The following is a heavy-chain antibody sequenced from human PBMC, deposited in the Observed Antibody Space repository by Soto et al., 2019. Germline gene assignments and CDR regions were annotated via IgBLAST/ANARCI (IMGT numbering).Heavy chain of an antibody. CDR2: IYYSGST. CDR1: GGSISNYY. J-gene: IGHJ4*02. D-gene: IGHD3-16*01. V-gene: IGHV4-59*08. CDR3: ARRWGTTFDY. Sequence: PSETLSLTCTVSGGSISNYYWSWIRQPPGKGLEWIGYIYYSGSTNYNPSLKSRVTISVDTSKNQFSLKLSSVTAADTDVYYCARRWGTTFDYWGQGTLVTVSS.